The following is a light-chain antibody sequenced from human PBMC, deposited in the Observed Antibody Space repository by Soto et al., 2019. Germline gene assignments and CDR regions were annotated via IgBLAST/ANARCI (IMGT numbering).Light chain of an antibody. CDR2: DAS. CDR1: QSVSSY. V-gene: IGKV3-11*01. Sequence: EIVLTQSPATLYLSPGERATLSCRASQSVSSYLAWYQQKPGQAPRLLIYDASNRATCIPARFSGSRSGTDFTLTITSLEPEHFSVYSGQHRSNWPPYTFGQGTKLEIK. J-gene: IGKJ2*01. CDR3: QHRSNWPPYT.